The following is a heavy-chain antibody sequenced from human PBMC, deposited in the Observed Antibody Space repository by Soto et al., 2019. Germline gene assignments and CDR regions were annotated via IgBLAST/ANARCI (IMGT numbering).Heavy chain of an antibody. J-gene: IGHJ4*02. V-gene: IGHV1-69*19. Sequence: QVQLVQSGAEMKKPGSSVKVSCQSSGGTFNTYAMNWVRQAPGQGPEWMGDISPMFGVANYAPKFQGRVTITADESTGTSYMQLSSLTSEETALYFCAREVQVHTPAFVYWGQGTLVTVSS. CDR2: ISPMFGVA. CDR3: AREVQVHTPAFVY. D-gene: IGHD3-10*01. CDR1: GGTFNTYA.